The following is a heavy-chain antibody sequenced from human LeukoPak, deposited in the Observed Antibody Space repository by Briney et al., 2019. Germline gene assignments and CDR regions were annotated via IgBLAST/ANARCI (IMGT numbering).Heavy chain of an antibody. D-gene: IGHD5-18*01. CDR3: AKDISDTAMVDAFDI. Sequence: SGGSLRLSCAASGFTFDDYAMHWVRQAPGKGLEWVSGISWNSGSIGYADSVKGRFTISRDNAKNSLYLQMNSLRAEDTALYYCAKDISDTAMVDAFDIWGQGTMVTVSS. J-gene: IGHJ3*02. CDR1: GFTFDDYA. V-gene: IGHV3-9*01. CDR2: ISWNSGSI.